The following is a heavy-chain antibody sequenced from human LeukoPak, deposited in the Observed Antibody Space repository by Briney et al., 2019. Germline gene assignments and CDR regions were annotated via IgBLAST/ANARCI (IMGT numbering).Heavy chain of an antibody. Sequence: PGGSLRLSCSASGFTFSSYAMHWVRQAPGKGLEYVSAISSNGGSRYYAGSVRGRFTISRDNSKNTLYLQMSSLRAEDTAVYYCVVQGWVFRAPTQYYFDYWGQGTLVTVSS. V-gene: IGHV3-64D*06. J-gene: IGHJ4*02. CDR3: VVQGWVFRAPTQYYFDY. CDR2: ISSNGGSR. CDR1: GFTFSSYA. D-gene: IGHD1-1*01.